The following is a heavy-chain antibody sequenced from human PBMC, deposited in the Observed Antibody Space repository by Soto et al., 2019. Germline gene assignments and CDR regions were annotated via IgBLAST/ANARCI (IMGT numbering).Heavy chain of an antibody. CDR1: GFTFSSYG. V-gene: IGHV3-33*01. CDR2: IWYDGSNK. CDR3: ARAIFDFWSGYYTD. D-gene: IGHD3-3*01. Sequence: GGSLRLSCAASGFTFSSYGMHWVRQAPGKGLEWVAVIWYDGSNKYYADSVKGRFTISRDNSKNTLYLQMNSLRAEDTAVYYCARAIFDFWSGYYTDWGQGTLVTVSS. J-gene: IGHJ4*02.